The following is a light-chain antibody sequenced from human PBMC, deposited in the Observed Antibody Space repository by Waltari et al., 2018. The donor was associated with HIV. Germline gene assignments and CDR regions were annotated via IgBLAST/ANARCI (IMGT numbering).Light chain of an antibody. CDR1: SSDVGGYKY. CDR2: EVS. CDR3: SSYASISTWV. Sequence: PASVSGSPGQSITISCTGTSSDVGGYKYVSWYQHYPGKAPKLIIYEVSNRPSGVSSRFSGSKSGNTASLTISGLQAEDEADYYCSSYASISTWVFGGGTKLTVL. V-gene: IGLV2-14*01. J-gene: IGLJ3*02.